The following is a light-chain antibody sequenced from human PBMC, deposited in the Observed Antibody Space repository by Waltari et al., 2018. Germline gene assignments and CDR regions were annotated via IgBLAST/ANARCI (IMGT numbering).Light chain of an antibody. V-gene: IGLV2-14*03. J-gene: IGLJ3*02. CDR3: SSYTSSSTLWV. Sequence: VSGSPGQSITISCTGTSSDVGGYNYVSWYQQHPGKAPKLMISDVSNRPSGVSNRFSGSKSGNTASLTISGLQAEDGADYYCSSYTSSSTLWVFGGGTKLTVL. CDR2: DVS. CDR1: SSDVGGYNY.